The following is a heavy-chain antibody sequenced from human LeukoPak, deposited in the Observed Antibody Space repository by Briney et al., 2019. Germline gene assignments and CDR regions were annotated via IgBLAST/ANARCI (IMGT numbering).Heavy chain of an antibody. D-gene: IGHD3-22*01. CDR3: AKYARSGYYYGALGSFDY. CDR1: GLTFTSNA. Sequence: QSGGSLRLSCAVCGLTFTSNAMSWVREARGKGLEWVSGISDSGDRTYYADSVKGRFTISRDNSKNTLYLQMNSLRAEDTAVYYCAKYARSGYYYGALGSFDYWGQGTLVTVSS. J-gene: IGHJ4*02. V-gene: IGHV3-23*01. CDR2: ISDSGDRT.